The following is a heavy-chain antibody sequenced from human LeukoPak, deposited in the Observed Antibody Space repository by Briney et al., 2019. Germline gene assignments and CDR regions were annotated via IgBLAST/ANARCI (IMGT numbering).Heavy chain of an antibody. D-gene: IGHD3-3*01. CDR1: GFTFSSYW. J-gene: IGHJ4*02. CDR3: ASIPYYDFWSGYPAGDH. Sequence: GGSLRLSCAASGFTFSSYWMSWVRQAPGKGLEWVANIKQDGSEKYYVDSVKGRFTISRDNAKNSLYLQMNSLRAEDTAVYYCASIPYYDFWSGYPAGDHWGQGTLVTVSS. CDR2: IKQDGSEK. V-gene: IGHV3-7*01.